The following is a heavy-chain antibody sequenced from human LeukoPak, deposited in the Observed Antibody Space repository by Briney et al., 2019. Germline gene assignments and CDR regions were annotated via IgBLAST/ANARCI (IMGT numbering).Heavy chain of an antibody. CDR3: AREGGDFWSGYSTTAPYYFGY. CDR2: IIPILGIA. CDR1: GGTFSSYA. V-gene: IGHV1-69*04. Sequence: SVKVSCKASGGTFSSYAISWVRQAPGQGLEWMGRIIPILGIANYAQKFQGRVTITADKSTSTAYMELSSLRSEDTAVYYCAREGGDFWSGYSTTAPYYFGYWGQGTLVAVSS. D-gene: IGHD3-3*01. J-gene: IGHJ4*02.